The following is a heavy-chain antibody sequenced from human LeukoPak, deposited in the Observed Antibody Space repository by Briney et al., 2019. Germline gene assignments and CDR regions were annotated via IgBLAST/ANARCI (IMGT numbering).Heavy chain of an antibody. V-gene: IGHV4-4*09. J-gene: IGHJ2*01. Sequence: PSETLSLTCTVSGGSQSSYYWSWIRQPPGKRLEWIGYIHTTGSTNYNPSLKSRVSISVDTTKNQFSLKLTSVTAADTAVYYCARHRATKYSGDWYFDLWGRGTLVTVSS. CDR3: ARHRATKYSGDWYFDL. CDR2: IHTTGST. CDR1: GGSQSSYY. D-gene: IGHD2/OR15-2a*01.